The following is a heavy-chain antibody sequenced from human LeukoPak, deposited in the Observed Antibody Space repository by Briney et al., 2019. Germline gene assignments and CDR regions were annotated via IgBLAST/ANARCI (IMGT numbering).Heavy chain of an antibody. CDR1: GGSISSGDYY. CDR3: ARIAAAYYYYGMDV. CDR2: IFYSGST. Sequence: PSETLSLTCTVSGGSISSGDYYWSWIHQPPGKGLEWIGYIFYSGSTYYNPSLKSRVTISVDTSKNQFSLKLSSVTAADTAVHYCARIAAAYYYYGMDVWGQGTTVTVSS. D-gene: IGHD6-13*01. J-gene: IGHJ6*02. V-gene: IGHV4-30-4*01.